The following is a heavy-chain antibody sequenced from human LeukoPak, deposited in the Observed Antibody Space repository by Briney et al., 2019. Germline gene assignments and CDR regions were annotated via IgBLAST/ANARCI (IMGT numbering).Heavy chain of an antibody. CDR3: ARFGPDAFDI. Sequence: GGPLRLSCAASGFTFSDYDMHWVRQVTGRGLEWVSTIGTVGDTYYRDSVKGRFTISRENANNSLYLQMNSLRGGDTAVYYCARFGPDAFDIWGPGTMVTVSS. J-gene: IGHJ3*02. V-gene: IGHV3-13*01. D-gene: IGHD3-16*01. CDR2: IGTVGDT. CDR1: GFTFSDYD.